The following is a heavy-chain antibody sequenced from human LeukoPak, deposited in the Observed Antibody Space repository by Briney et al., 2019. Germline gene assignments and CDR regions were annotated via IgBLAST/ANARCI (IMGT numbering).Heavy chain of an antibody. Sequence: GESLRLSCAASGFTFSSYAMSWVPQAPGKGLEWGSGISTSGASTSNADSVKGRFTISRDNPRNTLYMQMNSLRAEDTALYYCAIMHPYYDGSGYWVQWGQGTLVTVSS. J-gene: IGHJ4*02. D-gene: IGHD3-22*01. CDR1: GFTFSSYA. CDR3: AIMHPYYDGSGYWVQ. V-gene: IGHV3-23*01. CDR2: ISTSGAST.